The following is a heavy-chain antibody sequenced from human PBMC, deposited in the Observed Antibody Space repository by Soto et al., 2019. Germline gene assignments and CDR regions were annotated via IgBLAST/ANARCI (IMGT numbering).Heavy chain of an antibody. CDR2: ISGSGGST. Sequence: LRLSCAASGFTFSSYAMSWVRQAPGKGLGWVSAISGSGGSTYYADSVKGRFTISRDNSKNTLYLQMNSLRADDTAVYYCAKVMVKNWFDPWGQGTLVTVSS. V-gene: IGHV3-23*01. J-gene: IGHJ5*02. CDR1: GFTFSSYA. CDR3: AKVMVKNWFDP. D-gene: IGHD5-18*01.